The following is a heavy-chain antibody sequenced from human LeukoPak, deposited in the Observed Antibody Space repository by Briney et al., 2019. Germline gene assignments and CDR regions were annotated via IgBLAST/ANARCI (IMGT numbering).Heavy chain of an antibody. D-gene: IGHD2-2*01. CDR2: TYYRSKWYN. V-gene: IGHV6-1*01. CDR1: GDSVSSNSAA. CDR3: AREGFVVVVPAAIINYYYGMDV. J-gene: IGHJ6*02. Sequence: SQTLSLTCAISGDSVSSNSAAWNWIRQSPSRGLEWLGRTYYRSKWYNDYAVSVKSRITINPDTSKNQFSLQLNSVTPEDTAVYYCAREGFVVVVPAAIINYYYGMDVWGQGTTVTVSS.